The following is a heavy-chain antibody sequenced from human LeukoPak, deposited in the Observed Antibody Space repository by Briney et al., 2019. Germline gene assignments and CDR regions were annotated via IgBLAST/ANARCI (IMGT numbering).Heavy chain of an antibody. CDR3: ARVGYDILTGYYPGDY. J-gene: IGHJ4*02. CDR2: IYYSGST. V-gene: IGHV4-39*07. Sequence: SETLPLTCTVSGGSISSGSYYWGWLRQPPGKGLEWIGSIYYSGSTYYNPSLKSRVTISVDTSKNQFSLKLSSVTAADTAVYYCARVGYDILTGYYPGDYWGQGTLVTVSS. D-gene: IGHD3-9*01. CDR1: GGSISSGSYY.